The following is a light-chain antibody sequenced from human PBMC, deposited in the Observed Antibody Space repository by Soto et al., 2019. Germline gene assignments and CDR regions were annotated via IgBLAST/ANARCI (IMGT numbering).Light chain of an antibody. CDR2: DVS. V-gene: IGLV2-11*01. CDR3: CSYAGSYTFV. Sequence: QSALTQPRSVSGSPGQSVTISYTGTSSDVGGYKYVSWYQHHPGKAPKFMIYDVSKRPSGVPNRFSGSKSGNTASLTISGLQAEDEADYYCCSYAGSYTFVFGTGTKVTVL. J-gene: IGLJ1*01. CDR1: SSDVGGYKY.